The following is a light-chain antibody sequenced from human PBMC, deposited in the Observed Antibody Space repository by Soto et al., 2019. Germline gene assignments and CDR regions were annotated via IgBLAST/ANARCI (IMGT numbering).Light chain of an antibody. V-gene: IGLV2-14*01. CDR1: SSDVGGYKF. J-gene: IGLJ3*02. Sequence: QSVLTQPASVSASPGQSITISCTGTSSDVGGYKFVSWYQHHPGKAPKLMIYEVNNRPSGVSSRFSGSKSGNTASLTISGLQPEDEADYYCLSYTSANTRVFGGGTK. CDR2: EVN. CDR3: LSYTSANTRV.